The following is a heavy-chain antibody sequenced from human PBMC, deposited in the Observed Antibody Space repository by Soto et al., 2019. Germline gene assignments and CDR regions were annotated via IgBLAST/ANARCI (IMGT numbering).Heavy chain of an antibody. D-gene: IGHD3-22*01. CDR1: GYTFTSYG. CDR3: ATDSSGYYYDSSYGY. Sequence: ASVKVSCKASGYTFTSYGISWVRQAPGKGLEWMGGFDPEDGETIYAQKFQGRVTMTEDTSTDTAYMELSSLRSEDTAVYYCATDSSGYYYDSSYGYWGQGTLVTVSS. J-gene: IGHJ4*02. CDR2: FDPEDGET. V-gene: IGHV1-24*01.